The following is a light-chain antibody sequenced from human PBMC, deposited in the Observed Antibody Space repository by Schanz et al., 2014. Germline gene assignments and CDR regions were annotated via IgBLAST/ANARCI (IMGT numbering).Light chain of an antibody. CDR3: QELNSYPPWT. V-gene: IGKV1-9*01. Sequence: IQLTQSPSSLSASVGDRVTITCRASQGISSYLAWYQQKPGKAPKLLIYAASTLQSGVPSRFSGSGSGTYFTLTISSLQPEDFATYFCQELNSYPPWTFGQGTKVEIK. CDR2: AAS. J-gene: IGKJ1*01. CDR1: QGISSY.